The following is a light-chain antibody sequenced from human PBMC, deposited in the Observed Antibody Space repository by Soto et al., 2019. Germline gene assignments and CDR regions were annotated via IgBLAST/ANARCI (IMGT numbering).Light chain of an antibody. V-gene: IGLV1-40*01. J-gene: IGLJ2*01. CDR3: QSYDSSQSGYVV. CDR2: GNS. Sequence: QSVLTQPPSVSGAPGQRVTISCTGSSSNIGAGYDVHWYQQLPGTAPKLFIYGNSNRPSGVPDRFSGSKSGTSASLAITGLQAEDEADYYCQSYDSSQSGYVVFGGGTKLTVL. CDR1: SSNIGAGYD.